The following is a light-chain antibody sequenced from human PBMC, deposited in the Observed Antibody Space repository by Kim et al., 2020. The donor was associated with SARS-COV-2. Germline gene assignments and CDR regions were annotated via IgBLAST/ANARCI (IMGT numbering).Light chain of an antibody. CDR1: NSNIRNNP. Sequence: GQRVTIYCSGSNSNIRNNPVYGYQKFPETAPKLLIYKNAQRPSGVPDRISASKSGTSASLAISGLRSEDESEYYCAAWDDLLTGLVFGGGTQLTVL. CDR3: AAWDDLLTGLV. V-gene: IGLV1-47*01. CDR2: KNA. J-gene: IGLJ2*01.